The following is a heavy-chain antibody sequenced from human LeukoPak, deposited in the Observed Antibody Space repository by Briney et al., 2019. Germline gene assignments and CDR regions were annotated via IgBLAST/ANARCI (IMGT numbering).Heavy chain of an antibody. D-gene: IGHD4-17*01. CDR3: ARGRVRPTVTPYYFDY. V-gene: IGHV3-7*01. Sequence: GGSLRLSCAASGFTFSSYWMSWVRQAPGKGLEWVANIKQDGSEKYYVDSVKGRFTISRDNAKNSLYLQMNSLRAEDTAVYYCARGRVRPTVTPYYFDYWGQGTLVTVSS. CDR1: GFTFSSYW. J-gene: IGHJ4*02. CDR2: IKQDGSEK.